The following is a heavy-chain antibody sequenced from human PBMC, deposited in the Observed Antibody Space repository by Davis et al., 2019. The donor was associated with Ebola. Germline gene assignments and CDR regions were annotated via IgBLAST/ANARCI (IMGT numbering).Heavy chain of an antibody. V-gene: IGHV3-74*03. CDR2: INRDGSTT. J-gene: IGHJ6*04. CDR1: GFTFSSYW. Sequence: HTGGSLRLSCAASGFTFSSYWMHWVRQAPGKGLVWVSCINRDGSTTTYADSVKGRFTISRDNAKNSLYLQMNSLRAEDTAVYYCARDPGSSWYFMDVWGKGTTVAVSS. D-gene: IGHD6-13*01. CDR3: ARDPGSSWYFMDV.